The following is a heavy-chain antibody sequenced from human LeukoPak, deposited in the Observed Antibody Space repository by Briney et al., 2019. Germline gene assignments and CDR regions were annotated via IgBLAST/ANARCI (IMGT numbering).Heavy chain of an antibody. D-gene: IGHD6-6*01. J-gene: IGHJ6*03. V-gene: IGHV3-30*02. CDR1: GFTFSSYA. CDR3: AKEFDQYSSSSGPLYYYYYMDV. CDR2: IRYDGSNK. Sequence: PGGSLRLSCAASGFTFSSYAMSWVRQAPGKGLEWVAFIRYDGSNKYYADSVKGRFTISRDNSKNTLYLQMNSLRAEDTAVYYCAKEFDQYSSSSGPLYYYYYMDVWGKGTTVTVSS.